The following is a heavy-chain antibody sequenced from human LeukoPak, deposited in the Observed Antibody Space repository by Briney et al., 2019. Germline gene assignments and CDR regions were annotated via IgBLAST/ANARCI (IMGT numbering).Heavy chain of an antibody. CDR2: IIPIFGTA. J-gene: IGHJ6*03. V-gene: IGHV1-69*05. Sequence: ASVKVSCKASGGTFSSYAISWVRQAPGQGLEWMGGIIPIFGTANYAQKFQGRVTITTDESTSTAYMELSSLRSEDTAVYYCATPSGPLYYYYYYMDVWGKGTTVTVSS. D-gene: IGHD7-27*01. CDR1: GGTFSSYA. CDR3: ATPSGPLYYYYYYMDV.